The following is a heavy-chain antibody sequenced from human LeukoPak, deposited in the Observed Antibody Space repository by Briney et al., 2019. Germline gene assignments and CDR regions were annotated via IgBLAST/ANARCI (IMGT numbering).Heavy chain of an antibody. Sequence: PSETLSLTCTVSGGSISSYYWSWIRQPPGKGLEWIGYIYYSGSTNYNPSLKSRVTISVDTSKNQFSLKLSSVTAADTAVYYGARGASGSYHYYHYMDVWGKGTTVTISS. CDR3: ARGASGSYHYYHYMDV. D-gene: IGHD1-26*01. CDR2: IYYSGST. J-gene: IGHJ6*03. V-gene: IGHV4-59*01. CDR1: GGSISSYY.